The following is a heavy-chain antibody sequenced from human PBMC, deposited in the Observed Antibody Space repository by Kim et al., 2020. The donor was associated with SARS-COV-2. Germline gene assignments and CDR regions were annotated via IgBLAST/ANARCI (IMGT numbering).Heavy chain of an antibody. CDR3: ARDPDDYGDYVYAFDI. CDR2: ISYDGSNK. D-gene: IGHD4-17*01. V-gene: IGHV3-30*04. CDR1: GFTFSSYA. J-gene: IGHJ3*02. Sequence: GGSLRLSCAASGFTFSSYAMHWVRQAPGKGLEWVAVISYDGSNKYYADSVKGRFTISRDNSKNTLYLQMNSLRAEDTAVYYCARDPDDYGDYVYAFDIWGQGTMVTVSS.